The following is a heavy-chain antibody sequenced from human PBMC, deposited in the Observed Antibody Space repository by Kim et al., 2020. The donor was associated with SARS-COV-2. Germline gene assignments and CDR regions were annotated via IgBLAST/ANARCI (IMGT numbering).Heavy chain of an antibody. CDR3: ARDPTVTTAYDYYYGMDV. CDR2: NNPSGGST. D-gene: IGHD4-4*01. J-gene: IGHJ6*02. V-gene: IGHV1-46*01. Sequence: ASVKVSCKASGYTFTSYYMHWVRQAPGQGLEWMGINNPSGGSTSYAQKFQGRVTMTRDTSTSTVYMELSSLRSEDTAVYYCARDPTVTTAYDYYYGMDVWGQGTTVTVSS. CDR1: GYTFTSYY.